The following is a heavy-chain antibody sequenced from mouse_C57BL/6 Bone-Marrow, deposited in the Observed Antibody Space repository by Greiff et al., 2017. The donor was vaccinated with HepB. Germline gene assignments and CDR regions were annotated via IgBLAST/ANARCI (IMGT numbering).Heavy chain of an antibody. J-gene: IGHJ4*01. CDR3: ASKGYDDAMDY. Sequence: VQLQQSGPELVKPGASVKISCKASGYAFSSSWMNWVKQRPGKGLEWVGRIYPGDGDTNYNGKFKGKATLTADKSSSTADMQLSSLTSEDSAVYIWASKGYDDAMDYWGQGTSVTVSS. D-gene: IGHD2-2*01. CDR2: IYPGDGDT. CDR1: GYAFSSSW. V-gene: IGHV1-82*01.